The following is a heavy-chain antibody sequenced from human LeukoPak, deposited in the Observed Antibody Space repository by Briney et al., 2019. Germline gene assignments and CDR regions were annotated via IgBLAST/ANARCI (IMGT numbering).Heavy chain of an antibody. Sequence: KPSETLSLTCPVSGGSVSSGSYYWSWIRQPPGKGLEWIGYIYYSGSTNYNPSLKSRVTISVDTSKNQFSLKLSSVTAADTAVYYCAREDYWGQGTLVTVSS. CDR2: IYYSGST. CDR3: AREDY. J-gene: IGHJ4*02. CDR1: GGSVSSGSYY. V-gene: IGHV4-61*01.